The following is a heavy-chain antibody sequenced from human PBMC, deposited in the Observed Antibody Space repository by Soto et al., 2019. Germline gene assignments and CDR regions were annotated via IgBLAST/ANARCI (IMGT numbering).Heavy chain of an antibody. J-gene: IGHJ4*02. CDR2: IYYSGST. V-gene: IGHV4-39*07. D-gene: IGHD6-6*01. CDR1: GGSISSSSYY. Sequence: SATLSLTCTVSGGSISSSSYYWGWIRQPPGKGLEWIGSIYYSGSTYYNPSLKSRVTISVDTSKNQFSLKLSSVTAADTAVYYCARDAGFEYSSPRDYYFDYWGQGTLVTVSS. CDR3: ARDAGFEYSSPRDYYFDY.